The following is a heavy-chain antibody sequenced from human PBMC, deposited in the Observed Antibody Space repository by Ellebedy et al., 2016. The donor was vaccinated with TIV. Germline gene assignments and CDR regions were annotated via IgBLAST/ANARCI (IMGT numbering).Heavy chain of an antibody. CDR2: MNPNSGNT. CDR3: ARVGWNDVLYAFDI. CDR1: GYTFTSYD. D-gene: IGHD1-1*01. V-gene: IGHV1-8*01. J-gene: IGHJ3*02. Sequence: ASVKVSXKASGYTFTSYDINWVRQATGQGLEWMGWMNPNSGNTGYAQKFQGRVTMTRNTSISTAYMELSSLRSDDTAVYYCARVGWNDVLYAFDIWGQGTMVTVSS.